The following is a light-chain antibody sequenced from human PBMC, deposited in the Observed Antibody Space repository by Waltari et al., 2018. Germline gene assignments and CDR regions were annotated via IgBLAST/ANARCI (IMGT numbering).Light chain of an antibody. Sequence: EIVMTQSPATLSVSPGERATPSCRASQSVSSNLAWYQQKPGQAPRLLIYGASIRATGIPARFSGSGSGTEFTLTISSLQSEDFAVYYCQQYNNWPLTFGGGTKVEIK. CDR3: QQYNNWPLT. J-gene: IGKJ4*01. V-gene: IGKV3D-15*01. CDR1: QSVSSN. CDR2: GAS.